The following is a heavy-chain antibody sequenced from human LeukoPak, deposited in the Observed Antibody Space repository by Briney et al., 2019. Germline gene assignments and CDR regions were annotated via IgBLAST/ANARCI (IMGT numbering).Heavy chain of an antibody. D-gene: IGHD6-13*01. CDR3: ARDERLGQLEIDY. V-gene: IGHV1-46*01. CDR2: INPSGGST. J-gene: IGHJ4*02. Sequence: ASVKVSCKASGYTFTSYYIHWVRQAPGQGLEWMGIINPSGGSTIYAQIFQGRVTMTRDTSTSTVYMELSSLRSEDTAVYYCARDERLGQLEIDYWGLGTLVTVSS. CDR1: GYTFTSYY.